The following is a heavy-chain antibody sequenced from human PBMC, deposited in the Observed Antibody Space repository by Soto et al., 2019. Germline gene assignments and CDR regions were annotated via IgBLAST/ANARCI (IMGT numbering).Heavy chain of an antibody. J-gene: IGHJ6*02. CDR2: ISWNSANM. CDR3: VKDISGRGSYYYYYGMDV. V-gene: IGHV3-9*01. CDR1: GFTFDDYA. Sequence: LRLSCAASGFTFDDYAMHWVRQAPGKGLEWVSGISWNSANMNYADSVKARFTISRDNAKNSLSLQMNSLREEDTALYYCVKDISGRGSYYYYYGMDVWGQGTTVTVSS. D-gene: IGHD3-16*01.